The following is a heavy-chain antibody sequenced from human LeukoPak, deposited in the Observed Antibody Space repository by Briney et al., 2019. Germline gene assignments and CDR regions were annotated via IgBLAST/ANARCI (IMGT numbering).Heavy chain of an antibody. J-gene: IGHJ6*03. D-gene: IGHD2/OR15-2a*01. CDR1: GGSISSYC. CDR2: IYTSGST. CDR3: ARHSLKYYYYMDV. Sequence: PSETLSLTCTVSGGSISSYCWSWIRQPPGKGLEWIGYIYTSGSTNYNPSLKSRVTISVDTSKNQFSLKLSSVTAADTAVYYRARHSLKYYYYMDVWGKGTTVTVSS. V-gene: IGHV4-4*09.